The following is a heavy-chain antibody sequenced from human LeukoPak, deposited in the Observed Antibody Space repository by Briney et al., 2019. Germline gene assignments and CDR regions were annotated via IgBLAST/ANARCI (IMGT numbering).Heavy chain of an antibody. J-gene: IGHJ4*02. V-gene: IGHV1-24*01. CDR1: GYTLTELS. D-gene: IGHD1-26*01. Sequence: ASVKVSCKVSGYTLTELSMHWVRQAPGKGLEWMGGFDPEDGETIYAQKFQGRVTMTEDTSTDTAHMELSSLRSEDTAVYYCAILPWELREYYFDYWGQGTLVTVSS. CDR2: FDPEDGET. CDR3: AILPWELREYYFDY.